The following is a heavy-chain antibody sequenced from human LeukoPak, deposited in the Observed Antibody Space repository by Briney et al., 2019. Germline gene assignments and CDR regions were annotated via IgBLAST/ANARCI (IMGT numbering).Heavy chain of an antibody. CDR3: ARDSRFSSSWYHLGYYYYMDV. V-gene: IGHV3-53*01. Sequence: GGSLRLSCAASGFTVSSNYMSWVCQAPGKGLEWVSVIYSGGSTYYADSVKGRFTISRDNSKNTLYLQMNSLRAEDTAVYYCARDSRFSSSWYHLGYYYYMDVWGKGTTVTVSS. CDR2: IYSGGST. J-gene: IGHJ6*03. CDR1: GFTVSSNY. D-gene: IGHD6-13*01.